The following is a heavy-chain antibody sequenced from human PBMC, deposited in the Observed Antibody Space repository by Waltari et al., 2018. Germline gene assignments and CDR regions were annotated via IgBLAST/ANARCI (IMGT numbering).Heavy chain of an antibody. CDR2: IIPILGIA. CDR3: ARSSLSSSWYLAFDI. CDR1: GGTFSSYT. D-gene: IGHD6-13*01. Sequence: QVKLVQSGAEVKKPGSSVKVSCKASGGTFSSYTISWVRQAPGQGLEWMGRIIPILGIANSAHKFQGRVTITADKSTSTAYMELSSLRSEDTAVYYCARSSLSSSWYLAFDIWGQGTMVTVSS. V-gene: IGHV1-69*02. J-gene: IGHJ3*02.